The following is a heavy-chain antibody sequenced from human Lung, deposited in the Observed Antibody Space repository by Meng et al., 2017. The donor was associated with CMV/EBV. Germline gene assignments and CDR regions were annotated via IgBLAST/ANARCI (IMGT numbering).Heavy chain of an antibody. J-gene: IGHJ6*02. CDR3: ARWERTAMDPYYYYGMDV. CDR1: GFTFSSYS. V-gene: IGHV3-21*01. D-gene: IGHD5-18*01. CDR2: ISSSSSYI. Sequence: SCAASGFTFSSYSMNWVRQAPGKGLEWVSSISSSSSYIYYADSVKGRFTISRDNAKNSLYLQMNSLRAEDTAVYYCARWERTAMDPYYYYGMDVWXQGTXVTVSS.